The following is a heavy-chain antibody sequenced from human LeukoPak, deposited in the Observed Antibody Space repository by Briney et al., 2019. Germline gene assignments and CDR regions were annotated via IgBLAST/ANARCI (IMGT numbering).Heavy chain of an antibody. Sequence: PGGSLRLSCAASGFTFSSYEMNWVRQAPGKGLEWVSYISSSGCTIYYADSVKGRFTISRDNAKNSPYLQVNSLRAEDTAVYYCAELGITMIGGVWGKGTTVTISS. CDR3: AELGITMIGGV. D-gene: IGHD3-10*02. J-gene: IGHJ6*04. V-gene: IGHV3-48*03. CDR2: ISSSGCTI. CDR1: GFTFSSYE.